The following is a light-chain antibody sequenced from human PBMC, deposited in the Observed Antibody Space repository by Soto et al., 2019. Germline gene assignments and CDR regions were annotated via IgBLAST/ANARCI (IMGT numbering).Light chain of an antibody. CDR1: HSGNIN. Sequence: EIVMTQSPATLSVPPGERALLFCRASHSGNINLAWYQQKPVQAPVLLMYGASTRATGIPARFSGSGSGTEFTLTISSLQSEDFAVYYCQQCNNWPRTFGQGTKVDIK. CDR3: QQCNNWPRT. V-gene: IGKV3-15*01. J-gene: IGKJ1*01. CDR2: GAS.